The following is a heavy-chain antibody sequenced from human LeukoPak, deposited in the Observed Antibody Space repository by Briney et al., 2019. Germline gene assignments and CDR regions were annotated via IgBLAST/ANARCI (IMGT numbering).Heavy chain of an antibody. V-gene: IGHV4-59*01. Sequence: SETLSLTCTVSGGSISSYYWSWIRQPPGKGLEWIGYIYYSGSTNYNPSLKSRVTISVDTSKNQFSLKLSSVTAADTAVYYCARDQGTGEFWSGPNLSHWYFDLWGRGTLVTVSS. CDR3: ARDQGTGEFWSGPNLSHWYFDL. CDR1: GGSISSYY. CDR2: IYYSGST. J-gene: IGHJ2*01. D-gene: IGHD3-3*01.